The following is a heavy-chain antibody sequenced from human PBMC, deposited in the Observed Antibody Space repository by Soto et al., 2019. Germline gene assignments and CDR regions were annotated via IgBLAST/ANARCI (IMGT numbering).Heavy chain of an antibody. D-gene: IGHD2-15*01. V-gene: IGHV3-23*01. CDR3: AKDVCSGGSCLFYFDY. J-gene: IGHJ4*02. CDR2: ISGSGGST. CDR1: GFTFSSYA. Sequence: GGSLRLSCAASGFTFSSYAMSWVRQAPGKGLECVSAISGSGGSTYYADSVKGRFTISRDNSKNTLYLQMNSLRAEDTAVYYCAKDVCSGGSCLFYFDYWGQGTLVTV.